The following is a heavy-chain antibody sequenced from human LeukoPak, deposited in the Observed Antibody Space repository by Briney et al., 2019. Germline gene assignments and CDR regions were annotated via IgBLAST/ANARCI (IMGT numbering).Heavy chain of an antibody. CDR3: ARGTSSGWSYFDY. CDR1: GFTFSSYS. Sequence: GGSLRLSCAASGFTFSSYSINWVRQAPGKGLEWVSSISSSSSYIYYADSVKGRFTISRDNAQNSLYLQMNSLRAEDTAVFYCARGTSSGWSYFDYWGQGTLVTVSS. V-gene: IGHV3-21*01. D-gene: IGHD6-19*01. J-gene: IGHJ4*02. CDR2: ISSSSSYI.